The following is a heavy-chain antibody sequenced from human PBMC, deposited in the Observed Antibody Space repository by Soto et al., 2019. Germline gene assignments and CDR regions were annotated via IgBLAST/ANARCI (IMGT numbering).Heavy chain of an antibody. J-gene: IGHJ4*02. CDR1: GGSVSVYY. CDR3: ARGVGSSPPQY. V-gene: IGHV4-59*02. Sequence: SETLSLTCTISGGSVSVYYWSWIRQSTGQGLEWVGYIYASGSPYYNPSLRSRVTISADTSKNQISLKLTSPTAADTAVYYCARGVGSSPPQYWGRGTLVTVSS. CDR2: IYASGSP. D-gene: IGHD1-26*01.